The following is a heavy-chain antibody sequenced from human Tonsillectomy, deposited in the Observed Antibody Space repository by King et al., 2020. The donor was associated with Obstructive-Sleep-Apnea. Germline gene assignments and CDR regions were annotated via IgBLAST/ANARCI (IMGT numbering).Heavy chain of an antibody. D-gene: IGHD3-22*01. CDR2: IKSKTDAETR. V-gene: IGHV3-15*01. CDR3: SSTYYYDSSGLDL. J-gene: IGHJ2*01. Sequence: VQLVESGGGLVKPGGSLRLACIASGFTFNKAWMSWGRQAPGKGLEWIGRIKSKTDAETRDYAAPVKGRFTLSRDDSKNTLYLHMNSLKTEDTAMYYCSSTYYYDSSGLDLWGRGTLAT. CDR1: GFTFNKAW.